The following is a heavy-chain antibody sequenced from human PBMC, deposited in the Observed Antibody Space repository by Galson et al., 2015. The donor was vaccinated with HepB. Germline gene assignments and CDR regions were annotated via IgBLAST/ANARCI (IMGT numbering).Heavy chain of an antibody. D-gene: IGHD4-17*01. J-gene: IGHJ4*02. CDR1: GYTFTSYA. CDR2: INTNTGNP. CDR3: AREPLLGRRLRGAGNDY. Sequence: SVKVSCKASGYTFTSYAMNWVRQAPGQGLEWMGWINTNTGNPTYAQGFTGRFVFSLDTSVSTAYLQISSLKAEDTAVYYCAREPLLGRRLRGAGNDYWGQGTLVTVSS. V-gene: IGHV7-4-1*02.